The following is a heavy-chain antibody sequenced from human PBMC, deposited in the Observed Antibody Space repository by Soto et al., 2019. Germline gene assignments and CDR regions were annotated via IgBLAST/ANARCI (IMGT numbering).Heavy chain of an antibody. Sequence: EVQLLESGGGLVQPGGSLRLSCAASRFTFSSYAMSWVRQAPGKGLEWVSAISASGGSTYYADSVKGRFTISRDSSKNTLYLQMTSLRAEDTAVYYCAKDMAVFGESVDYWGHGTLVTVSS. CDR3: AKDMAVFGESVDY. J-gene: IGHJ4*01. V-gene: IGHV3-23*01. CDR1: RFTFSSYA. CDR2: ISASGGST. D-gene: IGHD3-10*02.